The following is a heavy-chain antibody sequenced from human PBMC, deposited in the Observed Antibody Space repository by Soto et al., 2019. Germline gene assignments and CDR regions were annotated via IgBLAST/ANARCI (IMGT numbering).Heavy chain of an antibody. V-gene: IGHV3-33*01. J-gene: IGHJ3*02. Sequence: GGSLRLSCAASGFTFSSYGMHWVRQAPGKGLEWVAVIWYDGSNKYYADSVKGRFTISRDNSKNTLYLQMNSLRAEDTAVYYCAREYDSSGYPGDAFDIWGQGTMVTVSS. CDR3: AREYDSSGYPGDAFDI. CDR1: GFTFSSYG. CDR2: IWYDGSNK. D-gene: IGHD3-22*01.